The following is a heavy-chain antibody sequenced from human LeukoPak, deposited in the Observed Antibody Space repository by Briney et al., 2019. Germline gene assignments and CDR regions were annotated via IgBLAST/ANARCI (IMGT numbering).Heavy chain of an antibody. Sequence: GESLKISCKGSGYSFTSYWIGWVRQMPGKGLEWMGIIYPGDSDTRYSPSFQGQVTISADKSISPAYMQWSSLKASDTAMYYCAMGPYYYDSSGYYDGLDYWGQGTLVTVSS. CDR2: IYPGDSDT. J-gene: IGHJ4*02. CDR1: GYSFTSYW. V-gene: IGHV5-51*01. CDR3: AMGPYYYDSSGYYDGLDY. D-gene: IGHD3-22*01.